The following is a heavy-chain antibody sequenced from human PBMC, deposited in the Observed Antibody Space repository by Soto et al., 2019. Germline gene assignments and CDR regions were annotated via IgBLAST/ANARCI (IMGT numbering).Heavy chain of an antibody. D-gene: IGHD6-19*01. J-gene: IGHJ6*02. V-gene: IGHV1-18*01. Sequence: ASVKVSCKASGYTFTGYGISWVRQAPRQGLEWMGWISAYNGNTNYAQKLQGGVTMTTDTSTSTAYMELRSLRSDDTAVYYCARDDLKASSGWNRSYYYYSGMDVWGQGTTVTGSS. CDR2: ISAYNGNT. CDR3: ARDDLKASSGWNRSYYYYSGMDV. CDR1: GYTFTGYG.